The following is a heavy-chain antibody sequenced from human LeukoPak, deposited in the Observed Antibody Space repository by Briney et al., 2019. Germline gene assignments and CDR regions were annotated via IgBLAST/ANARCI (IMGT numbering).Heavy chain of an antibody. CDR3: AKESVVVVTAHGFLNPELDY. Sequence: GGSLRLSCAASGFTFSSYAMSWVRQAPGKGLEWVSAISGSGGSTYYADSVKGRFTISRDNSKNTLYLQMNSLRAEDTAVYYCAKESVVVVTAHGFLNPELDYWGQGTLVTVSS. CDR1: GFTFSSYA. J-gene: IGHJ4*02. V-gene: IGHV3-23*01. D-gene: IGHD2-21*02. CDR2: ISGSGGST.